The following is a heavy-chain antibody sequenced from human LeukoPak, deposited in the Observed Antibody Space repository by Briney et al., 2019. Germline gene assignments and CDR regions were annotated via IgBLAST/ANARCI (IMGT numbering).Heavy chain of an antibody. CDR1: GFTFSSYA. D-gene: IGHD3-9*01. CDR3: ARDAYDILTGYYRVTYFDY. Sequence: GGSLRLSCAASGFTFSSYAMSWVRQAPGKGLEWVSAISGSGGSTYYADSVKGRFTISRDNSKNTLYLQMNSLRAEDTAVYYCARDAYDILTGYYRVTYFDYWGQGTLVTVSS. CDR2: ISGSGGST. J-gene: IGHJ4*02. V-gene: IGHV3-23*01.